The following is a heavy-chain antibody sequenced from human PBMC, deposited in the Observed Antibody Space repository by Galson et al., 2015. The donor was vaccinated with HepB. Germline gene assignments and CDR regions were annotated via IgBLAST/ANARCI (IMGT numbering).Heavy chain of an antibody. V-gene: IGHV3-30*18. J-gene: IGHJ4*02. Sequence: SLRLSCAASGVTFSNYGMHWVRQAPGKGLEWVARISNDGRNTYYTDSVKGRSTISRDNAKNMVFLKMNSLRAEDTALYYSAKDPYLYSARAGTMAGFDYWGQGTLVTVSS. CDR2: ISNDGRNT. CDR3: AKDPYLYSARAGTMAGFDY. D-gene: IGHD6-19*01. CDR1: GVTFSNYG.